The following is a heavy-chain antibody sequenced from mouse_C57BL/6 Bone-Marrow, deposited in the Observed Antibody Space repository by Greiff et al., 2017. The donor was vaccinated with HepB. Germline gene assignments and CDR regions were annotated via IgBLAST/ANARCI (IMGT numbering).Heavy chain of an antibody. Sequence: VESGGGLVKPGGSLKLSCAASGFTFSSYAMSWVRQTPEKRLEWVATISDGGSYTYYPDNVKGRFTISRDKAKNNLYLQMSHLKSEDTAMYYCARDLFEFDYCGQGTTLTVSS. V-gene: IGHV5-4*01. CDR1: GFTFSSYA. J-gene: IGHJ2*01. CDR3: ARDLFEFDY. CDR2: ISDGGSYT.